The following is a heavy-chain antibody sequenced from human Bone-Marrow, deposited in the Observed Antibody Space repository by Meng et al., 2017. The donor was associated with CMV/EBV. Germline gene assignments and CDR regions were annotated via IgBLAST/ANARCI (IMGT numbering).Heavy chain of an antibody. V-gene: IGHV1-69*06. CDR3: ARGRITIFGVSPWYYFDY. CDR2: IIPTFGTA. J-gene: IGHJ4*02. D-gene: IGHD3-3*01. Sequence: TFSSYAISWVRQAPGQGLEWMGGIIPTFGTANYAQKFQGRVTITADKSTSTAYMELSSLRSEDTAVYYCARGRITIFGVSPWYYFDYWGQGTLVTVSS. CDR1: TFSSYA.